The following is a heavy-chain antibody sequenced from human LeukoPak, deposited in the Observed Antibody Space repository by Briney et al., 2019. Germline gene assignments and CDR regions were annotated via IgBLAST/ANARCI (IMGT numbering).Heavy chain of an antibody. CDR2: INHSGST. J-gene: IGHJ4*02. CDR1: GGSFSGYY. D-gene: IGHD3-10*01. Sequence: SETLSLTCAVYGGSFSGYYWSWIRQPPGKGLEWIGEINHSGSTNYNPSLKSRVTISVDTSKNQFSLKLSSVTPADTAVYYCARKAQGVRFVDYGGQGTLSPSPQ. CDR3: ARKAQGVRFVDY. V-gene: IGHV4-34*01.